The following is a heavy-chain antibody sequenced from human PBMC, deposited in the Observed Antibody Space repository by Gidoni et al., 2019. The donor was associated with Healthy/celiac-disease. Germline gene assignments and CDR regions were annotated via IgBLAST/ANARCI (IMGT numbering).Heavy chain of an antibody. CDR2: IYYSGST. V-gene: IGHV4-39*01. CDR3: ARGAVVVVPAAMWVHDRPGMYNWFDP. J-gene: IGHJ5*02. CDR1: GGSISSSSYY. Sequence: QLQLQESGPGLVKPSETLSLTCTVSGGSISSSSYYWGWIRQPPGKGLEWIGSIYYSGSTYYNPSLKRRVTISVDTSKNQFSLKLGSVTAADTAVYYCARGAVVVVPAAMWVHDRPGMYNWFDPWGQGTLVTVSS. D-gene: IGHD2-2*01.